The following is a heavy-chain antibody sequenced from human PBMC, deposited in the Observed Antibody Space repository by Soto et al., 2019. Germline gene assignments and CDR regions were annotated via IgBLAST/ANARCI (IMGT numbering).Heavy chain of an antibody. D-gene: IGHD3-10*01. CDR2: IYRPDDK. CDR3: AYYGTSYFFDN. J-gene: IGHJ4*02. Sequence: SGPTLVNPTQTLTLTCTFSGFSLTPAVGVGWIRQPPGKAPEWLALIYRPDDKRYSPSLRTRLTITKDTSKNQVVLTMTNMDPVDTGTYYCAYYGTSYFFDNWGQGTLVTVSS. CDR1: GFSLTPAVG. V-gene: IGHV2-5*01.